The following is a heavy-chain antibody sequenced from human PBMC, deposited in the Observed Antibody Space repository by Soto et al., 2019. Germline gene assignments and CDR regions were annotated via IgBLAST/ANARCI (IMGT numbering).Heavy chain of an antibody. CDR3: ARQGYSTTWYLKY. V-gene: IGHV3-23*01. D-gene: IGHD6-13*01. CDR2: ISGSGGAT. Sequence: PGGSLRLSCAASEFTFSNYAMSWARQAPGKGLEWVSVISGSGGATYYADSVKGRFTISRDNSKNTLYLQMNSLRAEDTAVYYCARQGYSTTWYLKYWGQGTLVTVSS. CDR1: EFTFSNYA. J-gene: IGHJ4*02.